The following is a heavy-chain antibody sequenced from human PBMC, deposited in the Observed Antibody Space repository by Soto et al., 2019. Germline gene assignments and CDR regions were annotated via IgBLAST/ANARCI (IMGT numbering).Heavy chain of an antibody. Sequence: GGSLRLSCAASGFTFAGYSTMSWVRQAPGEGLEWVSSISGSGGSTYYADSVKGRFTISRDNTKSSLFLQMNSLGVEDTAVYYCARGGGGGLFEHWGQGVLVTVSS. CDR2: ISGSGGST. CDR1: GFTFAGYST. J-gene: IGHJ4*02. CDR3: ARGGGGGLFEH. D-gene: IGHD2-21*01. V-gene: IGHV3-23*01.